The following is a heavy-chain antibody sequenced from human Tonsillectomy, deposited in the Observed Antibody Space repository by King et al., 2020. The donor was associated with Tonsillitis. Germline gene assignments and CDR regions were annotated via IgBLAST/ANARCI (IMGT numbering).Heavy chain of an antibody. CDR3: AREVGATDIYAFDI. V-gene: IGHV1-18*04. J-gene: IGHJ3*02. CDR2: ISPYNGNT. CDR1: GYTFTNYG. Sequence: QLVQSGAEVKKPGASVKVSCKASGYTFTNYGISWVRQAPGQGLEWRGWISPYNGNTNYAQKLQGRVTMTTDTSTSTAYMELRSLRSDDTAVYYCAREVGATDIYAFDIWGQGTMVTVSS. D-gene: IGHD1-26*01.